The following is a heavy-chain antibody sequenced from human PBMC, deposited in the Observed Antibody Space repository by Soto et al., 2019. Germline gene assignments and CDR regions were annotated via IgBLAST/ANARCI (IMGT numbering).Heavy chain of an antibody. Sequence: ASVRVSCKASGYTFSNYGISWVRQGPGQGLEWMGWISGYNGNTHYEEKVQDRIKMTTDTSTSTTYLELRSLRSDDTAVYFCARDPGFGFGYSYAFAMDVWGQGTTVTVSS. CDR3: ARDPGFGFGYSYAFAMDV. V-gene: IGHV1-18*01. CDR2: ISGYNGNT. J-gene: IGHJ6*02. CDR1: GYTFSNYG. D-gene: IGHD5-18*01.